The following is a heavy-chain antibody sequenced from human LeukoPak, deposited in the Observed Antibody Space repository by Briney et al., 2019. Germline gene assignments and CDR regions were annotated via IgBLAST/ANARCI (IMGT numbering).Heavy chain of an antibody. Sequence: ASVKVSCKASGYTFTNYAMHWVRQAPGQRLEWMGWISAYNGNTNYAQKLQGRVTMTTDTSTSTAYMELRSLRSDDTAVYYCARVRPDYYGSGSYVWFDPWGQGTLVTVSS. V-gene: IGHV1-18*01. CDR1: GYTFTNYA. D-gene: IGHD3-10*01. CDR3: ARVRPDYYGSGSYVWFDP. J-gene: IGHJ5*02. CDR2: ISAYNGNT.